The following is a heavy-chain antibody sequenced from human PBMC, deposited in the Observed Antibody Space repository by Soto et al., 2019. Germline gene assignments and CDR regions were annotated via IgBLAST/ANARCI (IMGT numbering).Heavy chain of an antibody. Sequence: TLSLNCSVSVADINSGDFTWTWIPQHAGKGLEWLGYISHSGSTDYNPSLKSRLSISGDNSKNHFSLRLSSVSAADAAVYYCATTGLSGYLAVRGQGTTVTVSS. CDR1: VADINSGDFT. CDR3: ATTGLSGYLAV. J-gene: IGHJ6*02. V-gene: IGHV4-31*03. CDR2: ISHSGST. D-gene: IGHD3-16*01.